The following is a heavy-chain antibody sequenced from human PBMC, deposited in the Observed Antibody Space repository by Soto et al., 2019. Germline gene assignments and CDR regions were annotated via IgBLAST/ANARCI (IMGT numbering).Heavy chain of an antibody. CDR3: ARHASYDILTIESFDY. CDR2: IYYSGST. Sequence: SETLSLTCTVSGGSISSSSYYWGWIRQPPGKGLEWIESIYYSGSTYYNPSLKSRVTISVDTSKNQFSLKLSSVTAADTAVYYCARHASYDILTIESFDYWGQGTLVTVSS. CDR1: GGSISSSSYY. V-gene: IGHV4-39*01. J-gene: IGHJ4*02. D-gene: IGHD3-9*01.